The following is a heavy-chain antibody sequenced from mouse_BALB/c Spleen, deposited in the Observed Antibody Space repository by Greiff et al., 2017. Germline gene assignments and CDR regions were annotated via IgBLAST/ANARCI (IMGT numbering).Heavy chain of an antibody. J-gene: IGHJ4*01. CDR1: GFSLTSYG. V-gene: IGHV2-9*02. CDR3: ARDRGDGYYYAMDY. CDR2: IWAGGST. Sequence: VQLQESGPGLVAPSQSLSITCTVSGFSLTSYGVHWVRQPPGKGLEWLGVIWAGGSTNYNSALMSRLSISKDNSKSQVFLKMNSLQTDDTAMYYCARDRGDGYYYAMDYWGQGTSVTVSS. D-gene: IGHD2-3*01.